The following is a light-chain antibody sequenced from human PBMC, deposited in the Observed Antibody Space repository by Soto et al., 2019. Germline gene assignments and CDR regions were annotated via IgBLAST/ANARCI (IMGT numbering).Light chain of an antibody. Sequence: QSALTQPASVSGSPGQSITISCTGTSSDVGGYNYVSWYQQHPGKAPKLRIYEVSNRPSGVSNRFSGSKSGNTASLTISGLQAEDEADYYRSSYTSSSTPYVFGTGTKVTVL. CDR3: SSYTSSSTPYV. CDR1: SSDVGGYNY. CDR2: EVS. V-gene: IGLV2-14*01. J-gene: IGLJ1*01.